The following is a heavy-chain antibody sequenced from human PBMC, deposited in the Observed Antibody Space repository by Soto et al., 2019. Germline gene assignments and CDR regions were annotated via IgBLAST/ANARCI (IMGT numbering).Heavy chain of an antibody. D-gene: IGHD1-7*01. J-gene: IGHJ4*02. CDR3: ARLLHCKTTRRYFDY. V-gene: IGHV4-39*01. Sequence: SETLSLTCTVSGGSISSSSYYWAWVRQPPGKGLEWIGSVYYSGTTYYNPSLKSRVTISEDTSKNQFSLKLSSVTAADTAVFYCARLLHCKTTRRYFDYCGQGTLVTLSS. CDR1: GGSISSSSYY. CDR2: VYYSGTT.